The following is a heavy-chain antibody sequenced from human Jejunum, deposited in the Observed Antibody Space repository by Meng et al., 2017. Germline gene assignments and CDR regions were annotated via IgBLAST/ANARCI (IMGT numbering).Heavy chain of an antibody. J-gene: IGHJ2*01. V-gene: IGHV4-4*02. Sequence: QAKLQASGPRLVKPSETLSLTCAVSGGSIESNNWWTWICQPPGQGLEWIGEVYHSGSTHYNPSLQSRVTISIDNSKNRFSLSLNSVTAADTAIYSCARADYVRYFDLWGRGTLVTVSS. D-gene: IGHD3-10*02. CDR2: VYHSGST. CDR1: GGSIESNNW. CDR3: ARADYVRYFDL.